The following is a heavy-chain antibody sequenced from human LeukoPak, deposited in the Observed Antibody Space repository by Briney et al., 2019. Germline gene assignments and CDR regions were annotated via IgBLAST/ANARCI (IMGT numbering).Heavy chain of an antibody. CDR1: GGSISSGGYS. Sequence: SETLSLTCAVSGGSISSGGYSWSWIRQPPGKGLEWIGYIYHSGSTYYNPSLKSRVTISVDRSKNQFSLKLSSATAADTAVYYCARGGFEEAPFDYWGQGTLVTVSS. J-gene: IGHJ4*02. CDR2: IYHSGST. CDR3: ARGGFEEAPFDY. V-gene: IGHV4-30-2*01.